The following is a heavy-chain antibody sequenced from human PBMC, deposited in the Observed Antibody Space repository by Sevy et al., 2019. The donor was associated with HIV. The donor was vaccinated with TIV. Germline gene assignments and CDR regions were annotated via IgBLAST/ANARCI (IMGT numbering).Heavy chain of an antibody. CDR1: GFSFGSYE. D-gene: IGHD4-17*01. J-gene: IGHJ4*02. CDR2: ISNSGVSI. V-gene: IGHV3-48*03. Sequence: GGSLRLSCAATGFSFGSYEMNWVRQAPGKGLEWVSYISNSGVSIYYSDSVKGRFTISRDNARNSLYLQMKSLRAEDTAVYYCARDLPPSATTVAHSDYWGQGTLVTVSS. CDR3: ARDLPPSATTVAHSDY.